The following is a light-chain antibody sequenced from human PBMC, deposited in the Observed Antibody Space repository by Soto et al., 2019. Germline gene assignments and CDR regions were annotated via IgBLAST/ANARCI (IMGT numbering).Light chain of an antibody. J-gene: IGLJ3*02. V-gene: IGLV2-14*01. CDR3: SSYTSTDSLV. CDR2: DVS. CDR1: SSDVGGYNY. Sequence: QSALTQSASVSGSPGQSITISCTGTSSDVGGYNYVSWYQQHPGKAPKLIIYDVSNRPSGVSTRFSGSKSGNTASLTISGLQAEDDADYSCSSYTSTDSLVFGGGTKLTVL.